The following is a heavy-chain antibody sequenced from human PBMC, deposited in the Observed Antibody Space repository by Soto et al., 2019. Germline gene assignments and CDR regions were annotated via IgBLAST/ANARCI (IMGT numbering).Heavy chain of an antibody. CDR3: ARGAGIVVAGTSFDY. J-gene: IGHJ4*02. Sequence: PGESLKISCTASGFTFSAYSMHWVRQAPGKGLEWVAVISYDGSNKYYADSVKGRFTISRDNSKNTLYLQMNSLRAEDTAVYYCARGAGIVVAGTSFDYWGQGTLVTVSS. V-gene: IGHV3-30-3*01. D-gene: IGHD6-19*01. CDR1: GFTFSAYS. CDR2: ISYDGSNK.